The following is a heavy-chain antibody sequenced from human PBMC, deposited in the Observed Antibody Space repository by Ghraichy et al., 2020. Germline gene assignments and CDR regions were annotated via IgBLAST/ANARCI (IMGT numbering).Heavy chain of an antibody. CDR2: IYYSGST. Sequence: SETLSLTCTVSGGSISSGDYYWSWIRQPPGKGLEWIGYIYYSGSTYYNPSLKSRVTISVDTSKNQFSLKLSSVTAADTAVYYCNTVTIYYYYMDVWGKGTTVTVSS. V-gene: IGHV4-30-4*01. D-gene: IGHD4-17*01. J-gene: IGHJ6*03. CDR1: GGSISSGDYY. CDR3: NTVTIYYYYMDV.